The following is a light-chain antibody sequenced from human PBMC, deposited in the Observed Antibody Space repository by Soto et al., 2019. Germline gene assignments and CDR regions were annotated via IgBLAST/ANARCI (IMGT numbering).Light chain of an antibody. Sequence: QSVLTQPPSVSGDPGQRVTISCTGSSSSIGADYHVHWYQLLPGTAPKLLIYGNNNRPSGVPDRFSGSKSGTSASLAITGLQAEDEADYYCRSYDSSLSGFVFGTGTKVTVL. CDR2: GNN. V-gene: IGLV1-40*01. J-gene: IGLJ1*01. CDR1: SSSIGADYH. CDR3: RSYDSSLSGFV.